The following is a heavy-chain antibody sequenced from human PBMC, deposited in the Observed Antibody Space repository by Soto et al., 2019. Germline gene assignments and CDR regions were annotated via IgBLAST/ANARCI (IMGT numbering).Heavy chain of an antibody. CDR3: ARDFSISTSCMRPVCYYYYGMDV. CDR2: IYPGDSDT. V-gene: IGHV5-51*01. J-gene: IGHJ6*02. D-gene: IGHD2-2*01. CDR1: GYSFTSYW. Sequence: GESLKISCKGSGYSFTSYWIGWVRQMPGKGLEWMGIIYPGDSDTRYSPSFQGQVTISRDNSKNTLYLQMNSLRAEDTAVYYCARDFSISTSCMRPVCYYYYGMDVWGQGTTVTVSS.